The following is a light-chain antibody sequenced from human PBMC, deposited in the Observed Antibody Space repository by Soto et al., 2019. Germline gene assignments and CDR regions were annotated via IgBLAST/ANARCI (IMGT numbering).Light chain of an antibody. J-gene: IGKJ1*01. Sequence: EIVMTQSPATLSESPGERATLSCRASQSVFSSLAWYQQRPGQAPRLLIYGSATRATGIPDRFSGSGSGTEFTLTISSLQSEDSAVYYCQQYHSWPAFGQGTKVEIK. V-gene: IGKV3-15*01. CDR2: GSA. CDR3: QQYHSWPA. CDR1: QSVFSS.